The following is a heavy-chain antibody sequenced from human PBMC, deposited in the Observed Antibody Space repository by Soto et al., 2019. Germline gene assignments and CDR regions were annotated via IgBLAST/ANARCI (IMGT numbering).Heavy chain of an antibody. Sequence: GASVKVSCKAAAYTFTSYDINWVRQATGQDFEWMGWMNPNNGNTAYAQKFQGRVTMTRDTSKSTAFMELSSLTSEDTALYYCAKGPRKWGVAYWSRGTLVTVSS. CDR1: AYTFTSYD. CDR2: MNPNNGNT. CDR3: AKGPRKWGVAY. D-gene: IGHD7-27*01. J-gene: IGHJ4*02. V-gene: IGHV1-8*01.